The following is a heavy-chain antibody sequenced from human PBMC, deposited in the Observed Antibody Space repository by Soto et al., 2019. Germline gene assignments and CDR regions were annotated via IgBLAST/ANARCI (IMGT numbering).Heavy chain of an antibody. J-gene: IGHJ5*02. Sequence: GASVKVSYKASGYSFTNNGISWVRQAPGQGLEWMGWISAYNGNTNYVKKFQGRVTMTTDTSTSTASMELRSLRSDDTAVYYCARVSYSGNWFVHSVAGPNWFDPWGQGTLVTVPQ. D-gene: IGHD6-13*01. V-gene: IGHV1-18*01. CDR3: ARVSYSGNWFVHSVAGPNWFDP. CDR2: ISAYNGNT. CDR1: GYSFTNNG.